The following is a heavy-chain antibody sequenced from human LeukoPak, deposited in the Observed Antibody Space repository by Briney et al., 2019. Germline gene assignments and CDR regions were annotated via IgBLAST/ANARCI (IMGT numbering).Heavy chain of an antibody. CDR1: GYTFTVYY. CDR3: ARDGYCSGGSCYHHFDY. Sequence: ASVKVSCTASGYTFTVYYMHWVRQAPGQGLEWMGWINPNSGGTNYAQKFQGWVTMTRDTSISTAYMELSRLRSDDTAVYYCARDGYCSGGSCYHHFDYWGQGTLVTVSS. V-gene: IGHV1-2*04. D-gene: IGHD2-15*01. CDR2: INPNSGGT. J-gene: IGHJ4*02.